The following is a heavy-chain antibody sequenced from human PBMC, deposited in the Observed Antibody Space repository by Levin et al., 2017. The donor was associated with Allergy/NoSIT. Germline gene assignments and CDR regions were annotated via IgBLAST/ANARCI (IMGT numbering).Heavy chain of an antibody. CDR1: GFKFSSFY. Sequence: GGSLRLSCAVSGFKFSSFYMSWVRQAPGKGLEWVANIKEDGTEKNYVDSVKGRFTISRDNAKNSLFLQMNSLRAEDTAVYYCATHRGLGDWGQGTVVTVSS. CDR3: ATHRGLGD. J-gene: IGHJ4*02. D-gene: IGHD3-10*01. CDR2: IKEDGTEK. V-gene: IGHV3-7*01.